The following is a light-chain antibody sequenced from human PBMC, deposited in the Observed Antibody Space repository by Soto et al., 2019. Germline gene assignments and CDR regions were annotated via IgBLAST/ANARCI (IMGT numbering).Light chain of an antibody. CDR2: GAS. CDR3: HQYGSSPRT. CDR1: QSVSSNF. Sequence: EIVLTQSPGTLSLSPGDRATLSCRASQSVSSNFLAWYQQKPGQAPRLLIYGASIRATGIPDRFSGSGSGTDVPLSIRRLEPEDFAMYFCHQYGSSPRTFGQGTKVEIK. J-gene: IGKJ1*01. V-gene: IGKV3-20*01.